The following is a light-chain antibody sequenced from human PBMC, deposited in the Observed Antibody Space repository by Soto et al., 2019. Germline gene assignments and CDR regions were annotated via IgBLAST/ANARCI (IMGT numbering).Light chain of an antibody. CDR2: GVT. J-gene: IGLJ1*01. CDR3: ISYKDSSTYV. Sequence: ALTQPPSVSGSPGQSVTISCTGTSNDVASNYRVSWYQQPPGTAPQLVIYGVTNRPSGVPDRFSGSRSGNTASLTISGLQAEDEDDYFCISYKDSSTYVFGTGTKVTVL. CDR1: SNDVASNYR. V-gene: IGLV2-18*02.